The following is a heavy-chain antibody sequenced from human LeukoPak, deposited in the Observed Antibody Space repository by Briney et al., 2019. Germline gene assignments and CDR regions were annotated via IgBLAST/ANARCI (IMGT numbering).Heavy chain of an antibody. CDR2: IIPIFGTA. CDR3: AREEIRSWFDP. V-gene: IGHV1-69*13. J-gene: IGHJ5*02. CDR1: GYTFTSYY. Sequence: SVKVSCKASGYTFTSYYMHWVRQAPGQGLEWMGGIIPIFGTANYAQKFQGRVTITADESTSTAYMELSSLRSEDTAVYYCAREEIRSWFDPWGQGTLVTVSS. D-gene: IGHD5-24*01.